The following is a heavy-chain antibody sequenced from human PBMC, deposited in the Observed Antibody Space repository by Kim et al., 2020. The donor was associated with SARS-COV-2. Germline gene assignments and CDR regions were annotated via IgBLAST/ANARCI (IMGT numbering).Heavy chain of an antibody. V-gene: IGHV4-59*01. CDR3: ARALIAAAGFFDY. D-gene: IGHD6-13*01. Sequence: YNPSRKSRVTISVDTSKNQFSQKLSSVTAADTAVYYCARALIAAAGFFDYWGQGTLVTVSS. J-gene: IGHJ4*02.